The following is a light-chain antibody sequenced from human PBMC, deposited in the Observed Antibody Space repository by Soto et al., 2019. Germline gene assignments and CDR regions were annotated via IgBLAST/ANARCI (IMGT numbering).Light chain of an antibody. CDR1: KSVSSN. J-gene: IGKJ5*01. CDR2: GAS. CDR3: QQYNTWPPVT. V-gene: IGKV3-15*01. Sequence: EIVMTQSPATLSVSPGERVSLSCRASKSVSSNLAWYQQKPGQAPRLLIYGASTRATGIPARFSGSGSGTDFTLTISSLQSEDFAVYCCQQYNTWPPVTFGQGTRLEIK.